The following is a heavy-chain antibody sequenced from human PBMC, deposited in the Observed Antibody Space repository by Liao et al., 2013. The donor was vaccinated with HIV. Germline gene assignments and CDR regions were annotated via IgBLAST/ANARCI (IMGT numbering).Heavy chain of an antibody. J-gene: IGHJ6*03. V-gene: IGHV4-34*01. CDR3: ARGLWGKVTCEGFVCYYYYYDMDV. CDR1: GGSLSGSY. Sequence: QVQLLQWGAGLLKPSETLSLTCAVYGGSLSGSYWSWIRQPPGKGLEWIGEINHSGSTNYNPSLKSRVTISVDTSKNQVSLKVHSVTAADTAVYYCARGLWGKVTCEGFVCYYYYYDMDVWGKGTTVTASS. CDR2: INHSGST. D-gene: IGHD1-26*01.